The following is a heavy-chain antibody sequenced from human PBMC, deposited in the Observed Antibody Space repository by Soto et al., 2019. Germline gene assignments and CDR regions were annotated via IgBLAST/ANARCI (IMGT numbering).Heavy chain of an antibody. V-gene: IGHV3-33*01. CDR2: IWYDGSNK. CDR1: GFTFSSYG. CDR3: ARDAGFTYYAFDI. D-gene: IGHD1-26*01. Sequence: GGSLRLSCAASGFTFSSYGMHWVRQAPGKGLEWVAVIWYDGSNKYYVDSVKGRFTISRDNSKNTLYLQMNSLRAEDTAVYYCARDAGFTYYAFDIWGQGTMVTVSS. J-gene: IGHJ3*02.